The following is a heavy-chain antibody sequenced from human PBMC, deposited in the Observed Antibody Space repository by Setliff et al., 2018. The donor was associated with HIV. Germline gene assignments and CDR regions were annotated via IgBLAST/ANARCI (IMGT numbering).Heavy chain of an antibody. CDR3: AKTESSGELPDYYFDY. J-gene: IGHJ4*02. CDR1: GFIFSTYG. CDR2: ISRTGGST. V-gene: IGHV3-23*01. D-gene: IGHD3-22*01. Sequence: LSLSCAASGFIFSTYGMSWVRQAPGKGLEWVSAISRTGGSTYYADSVRGRFTISRDNSKNTLYLQMNSLRAEDTAVYYCAKTESSGELPDYYFDYWGQGTLVTVSS.